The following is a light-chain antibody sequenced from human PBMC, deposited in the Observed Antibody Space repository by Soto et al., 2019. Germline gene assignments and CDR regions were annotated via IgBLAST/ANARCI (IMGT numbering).Light chain of an antibody. J-gene: IGLJ1*01. Sequence: QSALTQPPSASGSPGQSVAISCTGTTSDIGGYNYVSWYQQHPGKAPKLMIYEVNKRPSGVPDRFSGSKSGNTASLTLSWLQAEDEADYYSSSHGGNSPYVFGTGTKLTVL. CDR2: EVN. CDR3: SSHGGNSPYV. V-gene: IGLV2-8*01. CDR1: TSDIGGYNY.